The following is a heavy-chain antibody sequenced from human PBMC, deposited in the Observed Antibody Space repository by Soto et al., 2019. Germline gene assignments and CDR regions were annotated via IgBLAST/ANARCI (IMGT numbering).Heavy chain of an antibody. CDR3: ASSVGIVGADGMDV. D-gene: IGHD1-26*01. V-gene: IGHV3-13*01. CDR1: GFTFSSYD. CDR2: IGTAGDT. J-gene: IGHJ6*02. Sequence: EVQLVESGGGLVQPGGSLRLSCAASGFTFSSYDMHWVRQATGKGLEWVSAIGTAGDTYYPGSVKGRFTISRENAKNSLYLQMNSLRAGDTAVYYCASSVGIVGADGMDVWGQGTTVTVSS.